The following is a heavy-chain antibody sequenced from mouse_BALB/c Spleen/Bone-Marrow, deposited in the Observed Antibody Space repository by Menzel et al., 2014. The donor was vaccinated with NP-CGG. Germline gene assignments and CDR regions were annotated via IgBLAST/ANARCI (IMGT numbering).Heavy chain of an antibody. CDR2: ILPGSGST. D-gene: IGHD2-3*01. V-gene: IGHV1-9*01. CDR3: ARWDGYWYFDV. J-gene: IGHJ1*01. Sequence: QVQLQQSGAELMKPGASVKISCKATGYTFSSYWIEWVKQRPGHGLEWIGEILPGSGSTKYNEKFKGKATFTADTSSNTAYMQLSSLTSEDSAVYYCARWDGYWYFDVWGAGTTVTVSS. CDR1: GYTFSSYW.